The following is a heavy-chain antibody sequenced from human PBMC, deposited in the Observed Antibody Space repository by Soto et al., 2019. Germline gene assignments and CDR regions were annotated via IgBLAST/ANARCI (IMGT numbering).Heavy chain of an antibody. CDR3: ARGEVVGPPAIGAPMDV. CDR1: GFTFTNYA. V-gene: IGHV3-21*01. Sequence: EVQLSESGGDLRQPGGSLRLSCAASGFTFTNYAMTWVRQTPGKGLEWVSGISASGGLKYYADSVKGRFTISRDNAKNSLYLQMNSLRADDTAAYFCARGEVVGPPAIGAPMDVWGQGTTVTVSS. J-gene: IGHJ6*02. D-gene: IGHD2-2*01. CDR2: ISASGGLK.